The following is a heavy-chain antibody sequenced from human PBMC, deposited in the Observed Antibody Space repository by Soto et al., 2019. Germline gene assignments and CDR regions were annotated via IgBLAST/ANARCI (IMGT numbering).Heavy chain of an antibody. D-gene: IGHD4-17*01. J-gene: IGHJ4*02. CDR1: GYSFTTSG. CDR3: ARRLYGDYDY. Sequence: QAELVQSGAEVKEPGASVKVSCKASGYSFTTSGITWVRQAPGQGLEWMGWISTYNGNTNYGQKLQDRVTLTTDTSTITAYMELRSLRSDDTAVYYCARRLYGDYDYWGQGTLVTVSS. V-gene: IGHV1-18*01. CDR2: ISTYNGNT.